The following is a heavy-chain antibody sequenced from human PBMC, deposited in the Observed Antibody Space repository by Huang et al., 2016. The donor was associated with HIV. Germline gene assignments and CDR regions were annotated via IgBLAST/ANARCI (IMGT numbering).Heavy chain of an antibody. Sequence: QVRLQESGPGLVKPSETLSLSCTVSGDSVSSHYWGWIRHPPGKGLEWIGTVYDSGTTKYNPRLKSRITISVDTSKNGFSLNIKSVSAADTAMYFCVRDQGRLAVGGIDNWFDPWGQGALVTVSS. CDR3: VRDQGRLAVGGIDNWFDP. CDR2: VYDSGTT. J-gene: IGHJ5*02. V-gene: IGHV4-59*02. D-gene: IGHD6-19*01. CDR1: GDSVSSHY.